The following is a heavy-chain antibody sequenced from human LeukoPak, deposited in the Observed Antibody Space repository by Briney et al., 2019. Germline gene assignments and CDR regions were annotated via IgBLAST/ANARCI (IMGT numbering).Heavy chain of an antibody. D-gene: IGHD2-2*02. CDR3: AKSGCSSTSCYSILSGWLDP. CDR2: ISNSGGTT. J-gene: IGHJ5*02. V-gene: IGHV3-23*01. CDR1: GLTFSNYA. Sequence: GGSLRLSCAASGLTFSNYALNWVRQAPGKGLEWVSGISNSGGTTYYADSVKGRFTISRDNSKNTLYLQMNSLRAEDTAVYYCAKSGCSSTSCYSILSGWLDPWGQRTLVTVSS.